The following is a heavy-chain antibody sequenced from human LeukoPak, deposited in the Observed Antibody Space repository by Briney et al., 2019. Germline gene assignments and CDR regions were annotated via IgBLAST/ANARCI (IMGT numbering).Heavy chain of an antibody. CDR3: ARDLNGYSYGYGY. CDR1: GFTVSSNY. Sequence: GGSLRLSCAASGFTVSSNYMSWVRQAPGKGLEWVSVIYSGGSTYYADSAKGRFTISRDNSKNTLYLQMNSLRAEDTAVYYCARDLNGYSYGYGYWGQGTLVTVSS. CDR2: IYSGGST. J-gene: IGHJ4*02. V-gene: IGHV3-66*01. D-gene: IGHD5-18*01.